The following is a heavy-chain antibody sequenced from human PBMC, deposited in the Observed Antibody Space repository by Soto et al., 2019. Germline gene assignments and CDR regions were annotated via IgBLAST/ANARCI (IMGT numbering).Heavy chain of an antibody. J-gene: IGHJ3*02. CDR3: AKGPLRFLSLTDAFDI. D-gene: IGHD3-3*01. V-gene: IGHV3-30*18. Sequence: GGSLRLSCAASGFTFSSYGMHWVRQAPGKGLEWVAVISYDGSNKYYADSVKGRFTISRDNSKNTLYLQMNSLRAEDTAVYYCAKGPLRFLSLTDAFDIWGQGTMVTVSS. CDR2: ISYDGSNK. CDR1: GFTFSSYG.